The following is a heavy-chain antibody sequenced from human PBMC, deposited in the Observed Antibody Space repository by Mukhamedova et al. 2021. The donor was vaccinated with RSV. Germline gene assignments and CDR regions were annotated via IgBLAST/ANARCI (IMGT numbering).Heavy chain of an antibody. CDR2: ISGYNGNT. V-gene: IGHV1-18*01. CDR3: VREREFKNYDFWSGSYRETYYFDS. Sequence: EYMGWISGYNGNTNYAQKFQGRVTMTTDTSTSTAYMELTSLRSDDTAVYYCVREREFKNYDFWSGSYRETYYFDSWGQGTLVTVSS. J-gene: IGHJ4*02. D-gene: IGHD3-3*01.